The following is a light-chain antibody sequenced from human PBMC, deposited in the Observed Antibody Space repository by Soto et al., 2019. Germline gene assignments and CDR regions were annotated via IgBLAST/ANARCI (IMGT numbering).Light chain of an antibody. Sequence: EIVLTQSPGTLSLSPGERATLSCRASQSVSGSYLAWYQQKPGQAPRLLIYGASSRATGIPDRFSGSGSGTDFTLTISRLEPEDFAVYYRQQYVTSPWTLGQGTKVEIK. CDR3: QQYVTSPWT. V-gene: IGKV3-20*01. CDR2: GAS. CDR1: QSVSGSY. J-gene: IGKJ1*01.